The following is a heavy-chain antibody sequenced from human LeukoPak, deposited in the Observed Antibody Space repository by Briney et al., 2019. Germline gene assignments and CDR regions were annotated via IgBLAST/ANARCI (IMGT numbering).Heavy chain of an antibody. J-gene: IGHJ4*02. V-gene: IGHV4-59*08. D-gene: IGHD5-18*01. CDR3: ARHGPDTAMVDY. Sequence: SETLSLTCTVSDDSISTNYWSWIRQPPGKGLEWIGFIYSSGSTNYNPSLKSRVTISVDTSKNQFSLNLRSLTAADTAVYYCARHGPDTAMVDYWGQGTLVTVSS. CDR2: IYSSGST. CDR1: DDSISTNY.